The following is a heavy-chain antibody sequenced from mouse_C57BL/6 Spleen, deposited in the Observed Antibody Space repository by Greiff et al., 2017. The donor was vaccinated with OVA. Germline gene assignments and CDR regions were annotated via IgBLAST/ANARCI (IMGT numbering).Heavy chain of an antibody. D-gene: IGHD1-1*02. CDR3: ASGGNSDGFAY. Sequence: QVQLQQPGAELVMPGASVKLSCKASGYTFTSYWMHWVKQRPGQGLEWIGEIDPSDSYPNYNQKFKGKATLTVDKSSSTAYMQLSSLTSEDSAVYYCASGGNSDGFAYWGQGTLVTVSA. V-gene: IGHV1-69*01. J-gene: IGHJ3*01. CDR1: GYTFTSYW. CDR2: IDPSDSYP.